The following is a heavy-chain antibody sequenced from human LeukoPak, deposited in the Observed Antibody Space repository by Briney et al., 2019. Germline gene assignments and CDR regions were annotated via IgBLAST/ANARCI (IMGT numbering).Heavy chain of an antibody. Sequence: GGSLRLSCAASGFALRSYTVTWVRQAPGKGLEWVSSISSTSAYIYYAESVKGRFSISGDNVDNVVHLQMSSLRNEDTAFYYCARVAVAGPTGWFDSWGQGTLVTVSS. CDR1: GFALRSYT. V-gene: IGHV3-21*01. D-gene: IGHD6-19*01. J-gene: IGHJ5*01. CDR2: ISSTSAYI. CDR3: ARVAVAGPTGWFDS.